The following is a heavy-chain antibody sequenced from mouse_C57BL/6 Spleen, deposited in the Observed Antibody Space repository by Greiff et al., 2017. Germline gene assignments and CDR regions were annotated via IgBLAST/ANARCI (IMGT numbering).Heavy chain of an antibody. V-gene: IGHV1-55*01. D-gene: IGHD1-3*01. Sequence: QVQLQQPGAELVKPGASVKMSCKASGYTFTSYWITWVKQRPGQGLEWIGDIYPGSGSTNYNEKFKSKATLTVETSSSTAYMQLSSLRSEDSAVYYCARLAHLGYFDVWGTGTTVTVSS. J-gene: IGHJ1*03. CDR1: GYTFTSYW. CDR2: IYPGSGST. CDR3: ARLAHLGYFDV.